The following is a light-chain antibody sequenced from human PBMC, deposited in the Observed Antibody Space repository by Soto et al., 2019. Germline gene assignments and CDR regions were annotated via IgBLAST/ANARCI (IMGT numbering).Light chain of an antibody. CDR1: RSISSW. CDR2: DAS. V-gene: IGKV1-5*01. Sequence: DIQLTQSHYTLSASVRESVSLTCLASRSISSWLAWYQQKPGKAPKLLIYDASSLESGVPSRFSGSGSGTDFTLTINGLQPEDFATYYCQQAASFPITFGQGTRLEIK. CDR3: QQAASFPIT. J-gene: IGKJ5*01.